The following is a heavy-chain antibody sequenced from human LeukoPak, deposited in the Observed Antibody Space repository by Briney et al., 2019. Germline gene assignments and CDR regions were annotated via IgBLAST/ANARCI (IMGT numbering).Heavy chain of an antibody. Sequence: PGESLRLSCEGSGFSINGYAVSWVRQAPGKGLEWVAVTGGSDDNTHYADSVKGRFSISRDTSENRLFLQMNSLRPDDSALYYCTKDLMTGFSSGWYLAYWGQGTLVTVSS. J-gene: IGHJ4*02. CDR3: TKDLMTGFSSGWYLAY. CDR1: GFSINGYA. V-gene: IGHV3-23*01. CDR2: TGGSDDNT. D-gene: IGHD6-25*01.